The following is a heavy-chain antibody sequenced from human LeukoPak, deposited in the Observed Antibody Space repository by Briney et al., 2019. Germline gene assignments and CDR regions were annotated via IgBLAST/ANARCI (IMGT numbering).Heavy chain of an antibody. D-gene: IGHD3-22*01. V-gene: IGHV4-31*03. CDR1: GGSISSGGYY. Sequence: PSETLSLTCTVSGGSISSGGYYWSWIRQHPGKGLEWIGYIYYSGSTYYNPSLKSRVTISVDTSKNQFSLKLSSVTAADTAVYYCARDNHYYDSSGHRNWFDPWGQGTLVTVSS. CDR3: ARDNHYYDSSGHRNWFDP. J-gene: IGHJ5*02. CDR2: IYYSGST.